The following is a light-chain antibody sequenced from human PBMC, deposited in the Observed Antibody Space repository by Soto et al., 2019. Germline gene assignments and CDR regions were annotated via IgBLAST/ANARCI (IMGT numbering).Light chain of an antibody. V-gene: IGKV1-5*01. J-gene: IGKJ1*01. CDR3: QQYNHYWT. CDR1: QSISSW. CDR2: DAS. Sequence: EIQITQSPSTLSASVGDRVTITCRASQSISSWLAWYQQKPGKAPKVLIYDASSLESGVPSRFSGSGSGTEFSLTISSLQPDDFATYYCQQYNHYWTFGQGTKVDIK.